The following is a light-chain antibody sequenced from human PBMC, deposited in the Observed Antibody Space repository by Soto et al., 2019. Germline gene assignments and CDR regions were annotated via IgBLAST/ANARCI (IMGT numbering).Light chain of an antibody. CDR1: SSNIGAGYN. Sequence: QAVVTQPPSVSGAPGQRVTISCTGSSSNIGAGYNVHWYQQVPGTAPKLLIYGDSNRPSGVPDRFSGSKSGTSASLAITGLQAEDEADYYCQSYDSSLSGWLFGEGTKLTVL. V-gene: IGLV1-40*01. CDR3: QSYDSSLSGWL. J-gene: IGLJ3*02. CDR2: GDS.